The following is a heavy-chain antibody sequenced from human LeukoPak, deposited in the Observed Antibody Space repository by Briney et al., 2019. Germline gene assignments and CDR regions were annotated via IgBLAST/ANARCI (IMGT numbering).Heavy chain of an antibody. CDR3: ARDQWGIAAAGTDYYYMDV. J-gene: IGHJ6*03. CDR1: GFSFSSYW. D-gene: IGHD6-13*01. V-gene: IGHV3-7*01. Sequence: GGSLRLSCAASGFSFSSYWMSWVRHAPGKGLEWVANINQDGSEKYYVDSVKGRFTISRDNAKNSLYLQMNSLRAEDTAVYYCARDQWGIAAAGTDYYYMDVWGKGTTVTVSS. CDR2: INQDGSEK.